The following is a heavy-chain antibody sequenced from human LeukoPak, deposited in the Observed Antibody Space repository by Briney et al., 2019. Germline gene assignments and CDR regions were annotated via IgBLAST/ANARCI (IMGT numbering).Heavy chain of an antibody. Sequence: SETLSLTCTVSGGSISSYYWSWIRQPPGKGLEWIGYIYYSGSTNYNPSLKSRVTISVDTSKNQFSLKLSSVTAADTAVYYCARTGYSSGWYFDYWGQGTLVTVSS. D-gene: IGHD6-19*01. CDR2: IYYSGST. CDR3: ARTGYSSGWYFDY. J-gene: IGHJ4*02. CDR1: GGSISSYY. V-gene: IGHV4-59*01.